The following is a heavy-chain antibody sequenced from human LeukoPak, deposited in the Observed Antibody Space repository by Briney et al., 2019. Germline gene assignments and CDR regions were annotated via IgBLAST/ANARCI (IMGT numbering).Heavy chain of an antibody. CDR2: INHEGGGI. CDR1: GFTFSESW. D-gene: IGHD1-1*01. CDR3: ATYINWVAGDV. J-gene: IGHJ6*02. V-gene: IGHV3-7*01. Sequence: GGSLRLSCAASGFTFSESWMTWVRQVPGQGLEWVAHINHEGGGIQYVDSVKGRFTISRDNAKGSVYLQMNTLRAEDTAIYHCATYINWVAGDVWGQGTTVIVSS.